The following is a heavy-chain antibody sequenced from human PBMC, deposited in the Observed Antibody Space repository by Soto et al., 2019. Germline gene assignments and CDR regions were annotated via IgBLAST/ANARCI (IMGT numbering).Heavy chain of an antibody. V-gene: IGHV3-21*01. J-gene: IGHJ6*02. Sequence: GGSLRLSSAASGFNFISYSMNWVRQAPGKGLEWVSSISSSSSYIYYADSVKGRFTISRDNAKNSLYLQMNSLRAEDTAVYYCARGYVKGGGMDVWGQGTTVTVSS. CDR1: GFNFISYS. CDR3: ARGYVKGGGMDV. CDR2: ISSSSSYI. D-gene: IGHD3-10*02.